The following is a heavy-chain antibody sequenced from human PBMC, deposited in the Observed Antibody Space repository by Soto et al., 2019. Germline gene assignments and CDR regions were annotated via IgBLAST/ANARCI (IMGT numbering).Heavy chain of an antibody. Sequence: GAAVKVCDKASGYIFINYGIAWVRQAPGQGLEWMGWISGYNGNTKYADKLQGRVTMTTDTSTTTAYMELRSLRSDDTAVYYCARDEVPAANWLDRWGQGTLVTVSS. V-gene: IGHV1-18*01. CDR3: ARDEVPAANWLDR. J-gene: IGHJ5*02. D-gene: IGHD2-2*01. CDR1: GYIFINYG. CDR2: ISGYNGNT.